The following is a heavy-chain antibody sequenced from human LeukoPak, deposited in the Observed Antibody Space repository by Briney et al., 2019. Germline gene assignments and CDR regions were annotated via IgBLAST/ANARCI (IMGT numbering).Heavy chain of an antibody. J-gene: IGHJ4*02. CDR3: AKAPVKTCSGAYCYPFDY. CDR2: ISVSGNT. CDR1: GFTLSSYA. Sequence: GGSLRLSCAASGFTLSSYAMSWVRQGPGKGLEWVSAISVSGNTYHADSVKGRFTISGDNSYNTVYLQMTGLRAEDTAVYYCAKAPVKTCSGAYCYPFDYWSQGTLVTVSS. D-gene: IGHD2-15*01. V-gene: IGHV3-23*01.